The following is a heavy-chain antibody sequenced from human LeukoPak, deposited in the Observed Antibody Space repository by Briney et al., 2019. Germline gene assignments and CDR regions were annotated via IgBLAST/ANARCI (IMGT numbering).Heavy chain of an antibody. J-gene: IGHJ4*02. CDR1: GFTFSSYW. D-gene: IGHD3-22*01. CDR3: ARGYTMIVTGVVDY. Sequence: QSGGSLRLSCAASGFTFSSYWMHWVRQAPGKGLVWVSRINSDGSSTRYADSVKGRFTISRDNAKNTLYLQMNSLRAEDTAVYYCARGYTMIVTGVVDYWGQGTLVTVSS. V-gene: IGHV3-74*01. CDR2: INSDGSST.